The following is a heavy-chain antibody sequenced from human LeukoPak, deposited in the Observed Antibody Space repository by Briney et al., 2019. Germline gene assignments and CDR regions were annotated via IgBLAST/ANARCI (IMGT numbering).Heavy chain of an antibody. J-gene: IGHJ4*02. CDR1: GGSISSYY. V-gene: IGHV4-59*01. Sequence: SETLSLTCTVSGGSISSYYWSWIRQPPGKGLEWIGYIYYSGSTNYNPSLKSRVTISVDTSKNQFSLKLSSVTAADTAVYYCARGRSSGWFDPPYFDYWGQGTLVTVSS. CDR2: IYYSGST. CDR3: ARGRSSGWFDPPYFDY. D-gene: IGHD6-19*01.